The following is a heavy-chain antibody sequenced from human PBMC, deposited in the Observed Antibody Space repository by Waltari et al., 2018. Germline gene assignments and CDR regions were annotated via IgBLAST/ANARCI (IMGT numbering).Heavy chain of an antibody. J-gene: IGHJ6*03. D-gene: IGHD3-3*01. Sequence: QVQLQESGPGLVKPSETLSLTCTVSGGSISSYYWSWIRQPAGKGLEWIGRIYTSGSTNYNPSLKSRVTMSVDTSKNQFSLKLSSVTAADTAVYYCARDEGYDFWSGGAYYYYMDVWGKGTTVTISS. CDR3: ARDEGYDFWSGGAYYYYMDV. V-gene: IGHV4-4*07. CDR2: IYTSGST. CDR1: GGSISSYY.